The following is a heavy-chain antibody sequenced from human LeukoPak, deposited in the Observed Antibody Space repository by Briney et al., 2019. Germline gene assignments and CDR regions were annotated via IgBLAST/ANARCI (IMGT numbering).Heavy chain of an antibody. D-gene: IGHD4-17*01. Sequence: PGGSLRLSCAASGFTVSSKYMSWVRQAPGKGLEWVSIIYSGGYTYYADSVRGRFTISRDNSKNTLYLQMSSLRAEDTAVYFCARARDYGDYVDYWGQGTLVTVSS. CDR1: GFTVSSKY. CDR2: IYSGGYT. J-gene: IGHJ4*02. CDR3: ARARDYGDYVDY. V-gene: IGHV3-53*01.